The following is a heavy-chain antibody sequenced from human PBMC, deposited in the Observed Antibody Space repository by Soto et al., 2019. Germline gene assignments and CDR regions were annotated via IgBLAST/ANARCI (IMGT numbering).Heavy chain of an antibody. J-gene: IGHJ3*02. V-gene: IGHV3-21*01. CDR1: GFTFSSYS. Sequence: PGGSLRLSCAASGFTFSSYSMNWVRQGPGKGLEWVSSISSSSSYIYYADSVKGRFTISRDNAKNSLYLQMNSLRAEDTAVYYCARDSGSYYDAFDIWGQGTMVTVSS. CDR2: ISSSSSYI. CDR3: ARDSGSYYDAFDI. D-gene: IGHD1-26*01.